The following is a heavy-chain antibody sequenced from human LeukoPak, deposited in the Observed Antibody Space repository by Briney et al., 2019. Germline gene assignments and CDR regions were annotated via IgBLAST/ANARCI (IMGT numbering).Heavy chain of an antibody. CDR1: GGSFSGYY. D-gene: IGHD2-2*01. CDR3: ARDGVWVVVVPAANYGMDV. V-gene: IGHV4-34*01. Sequence: SETLSLTCAVYGGSFSGYYWSWIRQPPGKGLEWIGEINHSGSTNYNPSLKSRVTISVDTSKNQFSLKLSSVTAADTAVYYCARDGVWVVVVPAANYGMDVWGQGTTVTVSS. J-gene: IGHJ6*02. CDR2: INHSGST.